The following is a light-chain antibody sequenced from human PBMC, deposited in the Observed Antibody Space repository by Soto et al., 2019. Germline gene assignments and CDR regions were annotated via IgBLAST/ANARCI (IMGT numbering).Light chain of an antibody. Sequence: EIVLTQSPVALSLSPGERATLSCRASQSVSSTLLTWYQQKPGKAPRLLIYGVSSRSTGIPDRFSGSRSGTDFTLTINRLEPEDFAVYFCQHYGDSSWTFGHGTRVEIK. CDR3: QHYGDSSWT. J-gene: IGKJ1*01. CDR1: QSVSSTL. V-gene: IGKV3-20*01. CDR2: GVS.